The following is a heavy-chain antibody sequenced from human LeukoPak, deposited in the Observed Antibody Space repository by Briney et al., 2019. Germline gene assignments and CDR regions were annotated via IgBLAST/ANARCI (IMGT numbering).Heavy chain of an antibody. V-gene: IGHV5-51*01. D-gene: IGHD6-13*01. CDR2: IYPGDSDT. Sequence: GESLKISCKGSGYNFTNYCIGWVRQMPGEGLEWMGIIYPGDSDTRYSPSFQGQVTISADKSASTAYLQWSSLKASDTALYYCARRKYSSSWYNAFDIWGQWTMVTVSS. CDR1: GYNFTNYC. J-gene: IGHJ3*02. CDR3: ARRKYSSSWYNAFDI.